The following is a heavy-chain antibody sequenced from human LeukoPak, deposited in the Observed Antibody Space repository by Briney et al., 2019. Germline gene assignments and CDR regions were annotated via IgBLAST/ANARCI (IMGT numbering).Heavy chain of an antibody. CDR3: AKVFTKTTDYMDV. J-gene: IGHJ6*03. Sequence: GGSLRLSCAASGFTFSSYAMSWVRQAPGKGLEWVSAISGSGGSTYYADSVKGRFTISRDNSKNTLYLQMNSLRTEDTAVYCCAKVFTKTTDYMDVWGKGTTVTVSS. CDR2: ISGSGGST. D-gene: IGHD1-1*01. CDR1: GFTFSSYA. V-gene: IGHV3-23*01.